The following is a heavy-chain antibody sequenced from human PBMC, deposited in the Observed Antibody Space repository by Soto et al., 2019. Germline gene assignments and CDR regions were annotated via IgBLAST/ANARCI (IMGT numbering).Heavy chain of an antibody. CDR3: AGGGLEILWFRGNY. J-gene: IGHJ4*02. V-gene: IGHV3-30*04. CDR1: GFTFRSYA. D-gene: IGHD3-10*01. Sequence: QVQLVESGGGVVQPGRSLRLSCAASGFTFRSYAMHWVRQAPGKGLEWVAVISFDGRNKYYTDSVKGRFTISRDNSENTLYLQMNSLRVEDTAVDYCAGGGLEILWFRGNYWGQGTLVTVSS. CDR2: ISFDGRNK.